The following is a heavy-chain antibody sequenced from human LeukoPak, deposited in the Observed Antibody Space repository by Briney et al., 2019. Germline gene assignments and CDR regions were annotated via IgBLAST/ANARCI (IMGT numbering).Heavy chain of an antibody. V-gene: IGHV3-74*01. CDR1: GFTFTNYW. Sequence: PGGTLRLSCVASGFTFTNYWMHWVRQAPGNGRVWVSRVNSDGSDTIYADSVKGRFTISRDNAKNTLYLQMNSLRAEDTTVYHCARGTTGTTAELDYWGQGTLVTFSS. CDR3: ARGTTGTTAELDY. J-gene: IGHJ4*02. D-gene: IGHD1-1*01. CDR2: VNSDGSDT.